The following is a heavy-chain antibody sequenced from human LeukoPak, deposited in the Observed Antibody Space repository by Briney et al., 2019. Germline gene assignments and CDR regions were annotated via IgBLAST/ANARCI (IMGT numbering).Heavy chain of an antibody. V-gene: IGHV1-2*02. CDR2: INPNSGGT. Sequence: ASVKVSCKASGYTFTGYYVHWVRQAPGQGLEWMGWINPNSGGTNYAQKFQGRVTMTRDTSISTAYMELSRLRSDDTAVYYCARGGDPPVFYYYGMDVWGQGTTVTVSS. D-gene: IGHD4-17*01. CDR1: GYTFTGYY. J-gene: IGHJ6*02. CDR3: ARGGDPPVFYYYGMDV.